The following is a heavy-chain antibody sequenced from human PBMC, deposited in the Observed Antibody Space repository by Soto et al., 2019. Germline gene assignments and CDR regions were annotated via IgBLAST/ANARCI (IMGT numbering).Heavy chain of an antibody. Sequence: PGGSLRLSCAASGFTFSNALMNWVRQAPGKGLEWVGRIKSKTDGGTTDYAAPVKGRFTISRDDSKNTLYLQWSSLKASDTAMYYCAALTMRARGYYYGMDVWGQGTTVTVSS. CDR1: GFTFSNAL. CDR2: IKSKTDGGTT. J-gene: IGHJ6*02. D-gene: IGHD3-22*01. CDR3: AALTMRARGYYYGMDV. V-gene: IGHV3-15*07.